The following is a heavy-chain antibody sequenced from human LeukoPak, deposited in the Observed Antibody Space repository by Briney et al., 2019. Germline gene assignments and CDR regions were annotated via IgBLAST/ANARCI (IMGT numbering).Heavy chain of an antibody. CDR3: ASSRSDFDY. J-gene: IGHJ4*02. CDR1: GGPISSSSYY. CDR2: IYYSGST. Sequence: SETLSLTCTVSGGPISSSSYYWGWIRQPPGKGLEWIGYIYYSGSTNYNPSLKSRVTISVDTSKNQFSLKLSSVTAADTAVYYCASSRSDFDYWGQGTLVTVSS. V-gene: IGHV4-61*05.